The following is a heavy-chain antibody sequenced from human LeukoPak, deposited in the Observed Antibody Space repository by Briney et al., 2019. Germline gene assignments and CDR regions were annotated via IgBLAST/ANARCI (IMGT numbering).Heavy chain of an antibody. V-gene: IGHV3-23*01. Sequence: GGSLRLSCAAFGFTFSNHAMSWVRQAPGRGLEWVSAISGSSGLTYYVDSVKGRFTISRDNSKNTLFLQMNSLRAEDTAVYYCARRGESASYGDYRFDYWGQGTLVTVSS. D-gene: IGHD4-17*01. J-gene: IGHJ4*02. CDR1: GFTFSNHA. CDR2: ISGSSGLT. CDR3: ARRGESASYGDYRFDY.